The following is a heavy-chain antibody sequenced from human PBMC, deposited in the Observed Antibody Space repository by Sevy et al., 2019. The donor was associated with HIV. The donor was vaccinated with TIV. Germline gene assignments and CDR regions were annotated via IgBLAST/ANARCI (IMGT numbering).Heavy chain of an antibody. D-gene: IGHD3-3*01. J-gene: IGHJ4*02. V-gene: IGHV1-18*01. CDR1: GYTFTSYG. CDR2: ISAYNGNT. Sequence: ASVKVSCKASGYTFTSYGISWVRQAPGQGLEWMGWISAYNGNTNYAQKLQGRVTMTTDTSTSTAYMELRSLRSDDTAVYYCARDTPAMGIDFWSGYYTQPFDYWGLGTLVTVSS. CDR3: ARDTPAMGIDFWSGYYTQPFDY.